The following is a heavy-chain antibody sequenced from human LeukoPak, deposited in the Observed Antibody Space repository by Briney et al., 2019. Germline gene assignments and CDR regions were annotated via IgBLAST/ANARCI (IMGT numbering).Heavy chain of an antibody. J-gene: IGHJ4*02. D-gene: IGHD1-26*01. Sequence: SETLSLTCTASGGSISSYYWGWMRQPPGKGLEWIGYISYTGSTNYNPSLKSRATISLDTSKNQCSLRLTSVPAAGTAVYYCARYSGTYFPLYYFDYWGQGTLVTVSS. CDR1: GGSISSYY. V-gene: IGHV4-59*01. CDR3: ARYSGTYFPLYYFDY. CDR2: ISYTGST.